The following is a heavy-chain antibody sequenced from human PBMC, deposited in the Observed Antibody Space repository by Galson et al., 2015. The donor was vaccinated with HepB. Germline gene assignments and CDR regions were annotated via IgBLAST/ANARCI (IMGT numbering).Heavy chain of an antibody. J-gene: IGHJ3*02. CDR3: AKAYYCSSPSCHDSFDI. V-gene: IGHV3-23*01. CDR2: ISGGGTAT. Sequence: SLRLSCAAFGFTLNSYTMSWVRQAPGEGLEWVSSISGGGTATYYADSVKGRFTIFRDNSKNSLYLQMNSLRAEDTALYYCAKAYYCSSPSCHDSFDIWGQGTMLTVSS. CDR1: GFTLNSYT. D-gene: IGHD2-2*01.